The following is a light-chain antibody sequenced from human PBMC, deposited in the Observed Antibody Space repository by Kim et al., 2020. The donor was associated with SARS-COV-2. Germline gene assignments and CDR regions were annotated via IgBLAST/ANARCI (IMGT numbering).Light chain of an antibody. CDR3: LLYYRGAWV. CDR1: TGAVTNDYF. CDR2: STN. V-gene: IGLV7-43*01. Sequence: QAVVTQEPSLTVSPGGTVTLTCASSTGAVTNDYFATWFQQKPGQPPRTLIHSTNNKHSWTPARFSGSLLGGKAALTLSGVRPEDEADYYCLLYYRGAWVFGGGTQLTVL. J-gene: IGLJ3*02.